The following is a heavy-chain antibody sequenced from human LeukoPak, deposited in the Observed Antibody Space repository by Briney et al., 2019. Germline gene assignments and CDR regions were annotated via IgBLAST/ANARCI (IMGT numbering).Heavy chain of an antibody. CDR1: GFTFSSYS. J-gene: IGHJ4*02. CDR2: ISSRSSYI. Sequence: GGSLRLSCAASGFTFSSYSMNWVRQAPGKGLEWVSSISSRSSYIYYADSVKGRFTISRDNAKNSLYLQMNSLRAEDTAVYYCARDLDSYCSGGSCYSDYWGQGTLVTVSS. CDR3: ARDLDSYCSGGSCYSDY. D-gene: IGHD2-15*01. V-gene: IGHV3-21*01.